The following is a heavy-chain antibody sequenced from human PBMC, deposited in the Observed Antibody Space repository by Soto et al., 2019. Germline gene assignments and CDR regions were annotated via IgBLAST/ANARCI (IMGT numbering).Heavy chain of an antibody. CDR2: INHSGST. Sequence: QVQLQQWGAGLLKPSETLSLTCAVYGGSFSGYYWSWIRQPPGKGLEWIGEINHSGSTNYNPSLKSRVTISVDTSKNQFSLKLSSVTAADTAVYYCARGNIGSESYYFDYWGQGTLVTVSS. CDR3: ARGNIGSESYYFDY. J-gene: IGHJ4*02. V-gene: IGHV4-34*01. D-gene: IGHD3-10*01. CDR1: GGSFSGYY.